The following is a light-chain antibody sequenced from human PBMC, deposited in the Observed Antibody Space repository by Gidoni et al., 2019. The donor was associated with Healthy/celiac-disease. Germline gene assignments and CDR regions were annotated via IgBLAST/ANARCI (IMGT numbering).Light chain of an antibody. CDR3: LLSYRGARPGVG. Sequence: QSVVTQEPSLTVSPGVTVTLTCGSSTGAVTSGHYPYWFQQKPGQAPRTLIYDTSNKHSGPPARFSGSTLGGKAAMTRSGAQPEDEAEYYCLLSYRGARPGVGFGGGTKLTV. J-gene: IGLJ2*01. CDR1: TGAVTSGHY. V-gene: IGLV7-46*01. CDR2: DTS.